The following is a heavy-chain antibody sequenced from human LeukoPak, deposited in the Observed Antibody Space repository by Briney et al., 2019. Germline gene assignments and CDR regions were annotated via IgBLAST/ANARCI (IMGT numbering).Heavy chain of an antibody. CDR1: GFTFSDYD. CDR2: IGTAGDT. J-gene: IGHJ4*02. D-gene: IGHD1-1*01. Sequence: GGSLRLSCAASGFTFSDYDMHWVRQATGKGLEWVSAIGTAGDTYYTGSVKGRFTISRENAKNSLYLKMNSLRAGDTAVYYCARVAKERVGGVYYFDYWGQGTLVTVSS. V-gene: IGHV3-13*01. CDR3: ARVAKERVGGVYYFDY.